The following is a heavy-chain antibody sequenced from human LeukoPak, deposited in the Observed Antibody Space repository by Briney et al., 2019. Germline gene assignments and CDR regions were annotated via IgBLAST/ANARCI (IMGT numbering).Heavy chain of an antibody. CDR2: ISGSGGST. V-gene: IGHV3-23*01. CDR3: AKGPYYDILTTNWFDP. D-gene: IGHD3-9*01. CDR1: GFTFSSYA. J-gene: IGHJ5*02. Sequence: GGSLRLSCAASGFTFSSYAMSWVRQAPGKGLEWVSAISGSGGSTYYADSVEGRFTISRDNSKNTLYLQMNSLRAEDTAVYYCAKGPYYDILTTNWFDPWGQGTLVTVSS.